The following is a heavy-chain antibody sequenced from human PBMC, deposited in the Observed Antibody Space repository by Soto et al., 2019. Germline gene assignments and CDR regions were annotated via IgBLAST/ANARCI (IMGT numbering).Heavy chain of an antibody. CDR2: IYHSGST. CDR1: GGSISSNNW. CDR3: ARVKASGVNFDY. V-gene: IGHV4-4*02. J-gene: IGHJ4*02. Sequence: QVQLQESGPGLVKPSGTLSLTCAVSGGSISSNNWWSWVRQPPGKGLEWIGEIYHSGSTNYNPSLKSRVXIXVNXSKNQFSLKLSSVTAADTAVYYCARVKASGVNFDYWGQGTLVTVSS. D-gene: IGHD3-10*01.